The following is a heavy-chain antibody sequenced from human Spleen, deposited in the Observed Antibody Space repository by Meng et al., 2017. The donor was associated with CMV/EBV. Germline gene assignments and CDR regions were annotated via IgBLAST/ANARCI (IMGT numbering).Heavy chain of an antibody. CDR2: INHSGST. D-gene: IGHD6-6*01. CDR1: VGSVSGYY. CDR3: ARGWEQLAQSSYYFDY. V-gene: IGHV4-34*01. J-gene: IGHJ4*02. Sequence: YVGSVSGYYWSWIRQPRGKGLEWIGEINHSGSTNYNPSLKSRVTISVDTSKNQFSLKLSSVTAADTAVYYCARGWEQLAQSSYYFDYWGQGTLVTVSS.